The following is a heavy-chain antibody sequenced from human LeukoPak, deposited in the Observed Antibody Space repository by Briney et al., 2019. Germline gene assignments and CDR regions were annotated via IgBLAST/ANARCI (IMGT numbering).Heavy chain of an antibody. CDR1: GFTFSSYS. CDR3: ARDPLGVVTATRLGNSHEKDAFDI. D-gene: IGHD2-21*02. Sequence: GGSLRLSCAASGFTFSSYSMNWVRQAPGKGLEWVSSISSSSSYIYYADSVKGRFTISRDNAKNSLYLQMNSLRAEDTAVYYCARDPLGVVTATRLGNSHEKDAFDIWGQGTMVTVSS. J-gene: IGHJ3*02. CDR2: ISSSSSYI. V-gene: IGHV3-21*01.